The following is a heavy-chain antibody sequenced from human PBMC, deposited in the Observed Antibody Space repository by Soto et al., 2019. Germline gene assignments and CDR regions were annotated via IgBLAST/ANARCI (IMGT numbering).Heavy chain of an antibody. Sequence: GESLKISCKGSGYNFAGYWIAWVRQMPGKGLELMGIIYPSDSDTRYRPSFQGQVTISADKSISSAYLQWSSLRASDTAMYYCAKGGVSTRTFDYWGQGTPVTVSS. V-gene: IGHV5-51*01. J-gene: IGHJ4*02. CDR2: IYPSDSDT. D-gene: IGHD3-3*01. CDR1: GYNFAGYW. CDR3: AKGGVSTRTFDY.